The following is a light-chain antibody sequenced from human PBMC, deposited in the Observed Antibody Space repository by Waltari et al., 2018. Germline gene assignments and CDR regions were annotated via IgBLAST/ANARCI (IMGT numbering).Light chain of an antibody. CDR3: MQTLQVPRT. CDR1: HSLLHTDGQAY. CDR2: EVS. V-gene: IGKV2D-29*01. J-gene: IGKJ1*01. Sequence: DIVMTQTPLSLSVTPGQPASISFKSSHSLLHTDGQAYLYWYLQKPGQPPQLLIYEVSKRFSGVPARFSGSGSGTDFTLKISRVEAEDVGVYYCMQTLQVPRTFGQGTRVEIK.